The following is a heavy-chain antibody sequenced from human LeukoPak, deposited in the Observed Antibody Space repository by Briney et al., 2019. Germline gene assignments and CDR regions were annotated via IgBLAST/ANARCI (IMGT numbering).Heavy chain of an antibody. D-gene: IGHD2-2*01. CDR2: IYPGDSDT. V-gene: IGHV5-51*01. J-gene: IGHJ4*02. CDR3: ARHVAPFFQPDY. CDR1: GYSFTTYW. Sequence: GESLQISCKGSGYSFTTYWIGWVRQMPGKGLEWMGIIYPGDSDTRYSPSFQGQVTISVDKSISTAYLQWSSLKASNTAMYYCARHVAPFFQPDYWGQGTLVTVSS.